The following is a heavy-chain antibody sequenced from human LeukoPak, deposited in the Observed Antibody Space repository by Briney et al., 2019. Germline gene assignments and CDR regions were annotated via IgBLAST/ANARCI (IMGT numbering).Heavy chain of an antibody. CDR3: ARDLEGLGLFDY. J-gene: IGHJ4*02. Sequence: SETLSLTCTLSGGSISSYYWSWIRQPPGKGLEWIGYIYYSGSTNYNPSLKSRVTISVDTSKNQFSLKLSSVTAADTAVYYCARDLEGLGLFDYWGQGTLVTVSS. CDR1: GGSISSYY. D-gene: IGHD7-27*01. V-gene: IGHV4-59*01. CDR2: IYYSGST.